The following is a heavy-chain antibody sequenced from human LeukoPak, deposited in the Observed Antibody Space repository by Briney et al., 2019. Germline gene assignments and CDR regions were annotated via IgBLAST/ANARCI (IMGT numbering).Heavy chain of an antibody. J-gene: IGHJ4*02. CDR3: ASISGSYA. CDR1: GYSISSGYY. CDR2: IYHSGST. D-gene: IGHD1-26*01. V-gene: IGHV4-38-2*02. Sequence: PSETLSLTCTVSGYSISSGYYWGWIRQPPGKGLEWIGSIYHSGSTYYNPSLKSRVTISVDTSKNQFSLKLSSVTAADTAVYYCASISGSYAWGQGTLVTVSS.